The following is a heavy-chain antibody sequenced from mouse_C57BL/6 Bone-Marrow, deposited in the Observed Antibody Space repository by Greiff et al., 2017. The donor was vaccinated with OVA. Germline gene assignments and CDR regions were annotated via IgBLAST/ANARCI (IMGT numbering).Heavy chain of an antibody. V-gene: IGHV1-77*01. CDR3: ARYLLLWFAY. J-gene: IGHJ3*01. CDR2: LGPGSGST. CDR1: GYTFTDYY. D-gene: IGHD1-1*01. Sequence: QVQLQQSGAALVKPGASVKISCKASGYTFTDYYINWVKQRPGQGLEWIGKLGPGSGSTYYNEKFKGKATLTADKSSSTAYMQLSSLTSEDSAVYFCARYLLLWFAYWGQGTLVTVSA.